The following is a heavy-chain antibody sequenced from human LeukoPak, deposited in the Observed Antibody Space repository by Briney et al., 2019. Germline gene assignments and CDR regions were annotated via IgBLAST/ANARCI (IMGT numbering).Heavy chain of an antibody. J-gene: IGHJ4*02. CDR2: ITTSSSYI. D-gene: IGHD3-22*01. CDR3: ARERYYYDSSFDY. Sequence: PGGSLRLSCAASGFTFSTYSMNWVRQAPGKGLEWVSAITTSSSYIYYADSVKGRFTISRDNAKNSLYLQMNSLRAEDTAVYYCARERYYYDSSFDYWGQGTLVTVSS. CDR1: GFTFSTYS. V-gene: IGHV3-21*01.